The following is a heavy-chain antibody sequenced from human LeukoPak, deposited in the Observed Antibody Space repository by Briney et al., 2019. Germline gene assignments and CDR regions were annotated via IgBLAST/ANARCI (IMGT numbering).Heavy chain of an antibody. CDR1: GYTFTSYG. CDR3: AREFGSGWYILDY. Sequence: ASVKVSCKASGYTFTSYGISWVRQAPGQGLEWMGWINAGNGKTEYSQRFQGRVTITRDSSASTAYMELSSLRSGDTAVYYCAREFGSGWYILDYWGQGTLVTVSS. J-gene: IGHJ4*02. V-gene: IGHV1-3*01. D-gene: IGHD6-19*01. CDR2: INAGNGKT.